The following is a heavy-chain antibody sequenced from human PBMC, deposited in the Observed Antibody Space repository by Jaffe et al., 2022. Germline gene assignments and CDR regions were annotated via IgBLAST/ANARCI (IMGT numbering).Heavy chain of an antibody. Sequence: QVQLQESGPGLVKPSETLSLTCTVSGDSISSYYWSWIRQPPGKGLEWIGNINYSGSTNYNPSLKSRVTISLDTSKNQFSLKLSSVTAADTAVYYCARGLSSSWYAATRFDYWGQGTLVTVSS. V-gene: IGHV4-59*01. CDR1: GDSISSYY. D-gene: IGHD6-13*01. J-gene: IGHJ4*02. CDR3: ARGLSSSWYAATRFDY. CDR2: INYSGST.